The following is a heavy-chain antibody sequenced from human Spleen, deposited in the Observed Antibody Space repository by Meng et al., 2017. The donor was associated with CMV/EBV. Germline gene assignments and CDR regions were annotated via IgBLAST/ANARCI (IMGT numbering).Heavy chain of an antibody. J-gene: IGHJ6*02. D-gene: IGHD2-2*01. Sequence: ASVKVSCKASGYTFTSYDINWVRQATGQVLEWMGWMNPNSGNTGYAQKFQGRVTMIRNTSISTAYMELNSLKSEDTAVYYCARERGREFCNSTSCMSIPSYNYGMDVWGQGTTVTVSS. V-gene: IGHV1-8*01. CDR2: MNPNSGNT. CDR3: ARERGREFCNSTSCMSIPSYNYGMDV. CDR1: GYTFTSYD.